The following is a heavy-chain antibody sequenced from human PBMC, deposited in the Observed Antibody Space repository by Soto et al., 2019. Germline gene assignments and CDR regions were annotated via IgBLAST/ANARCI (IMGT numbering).Heavy chain of an antibody. CDR3: ARADSSSWSSYGMDV. V-gene: IGHV3-48*02. Sequence: GGSLRLSCAASGFTFSSYSMNWVRQAPGKGLEWVSYISSSSSTIYYADSVKGRFTISRDNAKNSLYLQMNSLRDEDTAVYYCARADSSSWSSYGMDVWGQGTTVTVSS. CDR2: ISSSSSTI. D-gene: IGHD6-13*01. CDR1: GFTFSSYS. J-gene: IGHJ6*02.